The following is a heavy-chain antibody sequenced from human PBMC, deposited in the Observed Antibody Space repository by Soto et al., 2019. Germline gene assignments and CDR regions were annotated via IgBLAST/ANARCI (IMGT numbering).Heavy chain of an antibody. J-gene: IGHJ6*03. D-gene: IGHD2-15*01. CDR1: GFTFSSYW. V-gene: IGHV3-7*01. CDR2: IKQDGSEK. CDR3: AREGWTPNYYYYMDV. Sequence: GGSLRLSCAASGFTFSSYWMSWVRQAPGKGLEWVANIKQDGSEKYYVDSVKGRFTISRDNAKNSLYLQMNSLRAEDTAVYYCAREGWTPNYYYYMDVWGKGTTVTVSS.